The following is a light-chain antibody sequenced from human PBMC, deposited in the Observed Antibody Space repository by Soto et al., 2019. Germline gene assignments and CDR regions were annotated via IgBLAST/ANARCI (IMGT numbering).Light chain of an antibody. Sequence: QSFLTQPASVSGYPGQAITITCTGSSRDVGGYNYVSWFQYHPGRAPKLLIYEVNDRPSGISNRFSGSKSGNTASLTISGLLPEDEADYFCCSYTITSTLFVFGTGTKVTVL. CDR3: CSYTITSTLFV. V-gene: IGLV2-14*01. CDR1: SRDVGGYNY. CDR2: EVN. J-gene: IGLJ1*01.